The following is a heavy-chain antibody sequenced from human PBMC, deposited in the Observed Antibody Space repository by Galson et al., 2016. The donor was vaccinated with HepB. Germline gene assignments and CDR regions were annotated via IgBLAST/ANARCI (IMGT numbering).Heavy chain of an antibody. Sequence: SLRLSCAASGFTFNYYDMHWVRQAPGKGLEWVAVIYFDGGKEFYTDSVKGRFTVSRDNSNNTLYLQMNSLGAEDTAVYYCARNYGTNAFDVWGHGTLVTVSS. CDR2: IYFDGGKE. V-gene: IGHV3-33*01. CDR1: GFTFNYYD. CDR3: ARNYGTNAFDV. D-gene: IGHD3-10*01. J-gene: IGHJ3*01.